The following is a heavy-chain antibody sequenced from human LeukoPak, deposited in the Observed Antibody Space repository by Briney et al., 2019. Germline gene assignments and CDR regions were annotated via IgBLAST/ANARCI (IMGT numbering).Heavy chain of an antibody. CDR3: ARTGLYGSGSSDY. V-gene: IGHV4-38-2*01. CDR2: IYHSGST. CDR1: GYSISSGYY. D-gene: IGHD3-10*01. J-gene: IGHJ4*02. Sequence: SETLSLTCAVSGYSISSGYYWGWIRQPPGKGLEWIGSIYHSGSTYYNPSLQSRVNISVDTSKNQFSLKLNPVTAADTAVYYCARTGLYGSGSSDYWGQGTLVTVSS.